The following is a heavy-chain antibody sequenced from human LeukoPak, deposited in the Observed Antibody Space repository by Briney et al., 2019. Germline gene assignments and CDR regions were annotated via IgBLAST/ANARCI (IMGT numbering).Heavy chain of an antibody. J-gene: IGHJ3*02. CDR2: ISHDGSNK. CDR1: GFTFSSYG. D-gene: IGHD1-26*01. V-gene: IGHV3-30*18. CDR3: AKDVGELLPPGAFDI. Sequence: GGSLRLSCAASGFTFSSYGMHWVRQAPGKGLEWVAVISHDGSNKYYADSVKGRFTISRDNSKNTLYLQMNSLRAEDPAVYYCAKDVGELLPPGAFDIWGQGTMITVSS.